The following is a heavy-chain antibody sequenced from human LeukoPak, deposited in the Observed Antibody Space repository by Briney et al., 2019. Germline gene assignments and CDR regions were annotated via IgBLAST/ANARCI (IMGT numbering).Heavy chain of an antibody. CDR2: INPNSGGT. CDR3: ARDLYGGTSATFDY. J-gene: IGHJ4*02. CDR1: GHTFTGYY. D-gene: IGHD4-23*01. V-gene: IGHV1-2*02. Sequence: ASVKVSCKASGHTFTGYYMHWVRQAPGQGLEWMGWINPNSGGTNYAQKFQGRVTMTRDTSISTAFMELSRLRSDNTAVYYCARDLYGGTSATFDYWGQGTLVTVSS.